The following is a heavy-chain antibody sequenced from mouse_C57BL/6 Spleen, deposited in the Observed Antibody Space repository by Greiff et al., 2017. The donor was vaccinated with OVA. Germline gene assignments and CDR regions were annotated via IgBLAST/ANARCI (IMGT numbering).Heavy chain of an antibody. CDR2: IYPRSGNT. J-gene: IGHJ4*01. CDR3: ARRDSHARDYYAMDY. D-gene: IGHD3-3*01. V-gene: IGHV1-81*01. Sequence: VQLQQSGAELARPGASVKLSCKASGYTFTSYGISWVKQRTGQGLEWIGEIYPRSGNTYYNEKFKGKATLTADKSSSTAYMELRSLTSEDSAVYFCARRDSHARDYYAMDYWGQGTSVTVSS. CDR1: GYTFTSYG.